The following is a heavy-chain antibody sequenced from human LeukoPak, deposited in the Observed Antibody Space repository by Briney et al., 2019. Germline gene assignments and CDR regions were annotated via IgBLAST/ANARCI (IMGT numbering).Heavy chain of an antibody. CDR1: GGSISSYY. J-gene: IGHJ6*03. V-gene: IGHV4-59*08. CDR2: IYYSGST. CDR3: ARRYGSGSYYHYYYMDV. D-gene: IGHD3-10*01. Sequence: SETLSLTCTVSGGSISSYYWSWIRQPPGKGLEWIGYIYYSGSTNYNPSLKSRVTISVDTSKNQFSLKLSSVTAADTAVYYCARRYGSGSYYHYYYMDVWGKGTTVSVPS.